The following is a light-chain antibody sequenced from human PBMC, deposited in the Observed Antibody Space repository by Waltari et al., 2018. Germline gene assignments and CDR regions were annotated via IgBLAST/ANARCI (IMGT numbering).Light chain of an antibody. CDR1: SSDIGAYKY. CDR2: DTN. Sequence: QSVLTQPPSASGSPGQSVTISCTGSSSDIGAYKYVSWYQQYPGKGPKLIIYDTNKRPSGISDRFSASKSGNTASLTISGLQAEDEADYHCSSYAGSYVHYVFGTGTKVT. CDR3: SSYAGSYVHYV. J-gene: IGLJ1*01. V-gene: IGLV2-8*01.